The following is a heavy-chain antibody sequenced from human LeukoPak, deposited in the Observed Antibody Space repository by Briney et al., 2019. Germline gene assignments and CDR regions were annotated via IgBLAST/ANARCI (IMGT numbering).Heavy chain of an antibody. Sequence: SETLPLTCTVSGYSIRSGYYWAWIRQPPGKGLEWIGSIYESGTTYHNPSLKSRVTVSLDTSKNQLSLKLSSVTAADTAVYFCARNGRYCSGGNCYRGSHWFDPWGQGTLVTVSS. CDR2: IYESGTT. J-gene: IGHJ5*02. CDR3: ARNGRYCSGGNCYRGSHWFDP. CDR1: GYSIRSGYY. V-gene: IGHV4-38-2*02. D-gene: IGHD2-15*01.